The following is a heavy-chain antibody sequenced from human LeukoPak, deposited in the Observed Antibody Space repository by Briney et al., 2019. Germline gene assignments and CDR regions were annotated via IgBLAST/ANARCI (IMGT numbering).Heavy chain of an antibody. V-gene: IGHV3-13*01. Sequence: GGSLRLSCAASGFTVSSFDMHWVRQPTGQGLEWVSTIGTASDTYYPGSVEGRFTLSRDNAKNSLYLQMNSLTAGDAAVYYCARGPPRGKYYYMDVWGKGTTVTVSS. CDR2: IGTASDT. CDR3: ARGPPRGKYYYMDV. D-gene: IGHD1-1*01. J-gene: IGHJ6*03. CDR1: GFTVSSFD.